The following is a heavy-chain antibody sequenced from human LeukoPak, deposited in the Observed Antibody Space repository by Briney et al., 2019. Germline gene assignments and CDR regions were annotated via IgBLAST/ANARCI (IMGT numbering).Heavy chain of an antibody. CDR2: IHYSGST. Sequence: PSETLSLTCTVSGGSISGSSYYWGWIRQPPGKGLEWIGSIHYSGSTYYNPSLKSRVTISVDTSKNQFSLKLSSVTAADTAVYYCARLDYGDESYFDYWGQGTLVTVSS. V-gene: IGHV4-39*01. J-gene: IGHJ4*02. CDR1: GGSISGSSYY. D-gene: IGHD4-17*01. CDR3: ARLDYGDESYFDY.